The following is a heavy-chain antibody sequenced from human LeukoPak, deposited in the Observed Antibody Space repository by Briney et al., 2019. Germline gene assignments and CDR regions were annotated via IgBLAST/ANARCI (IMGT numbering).Heavy chain of an antibody. V-gene: IGHV3-48*01. J-gene: IGHJ5*02. D-gene: IGHD3-10*01. CDR3: ARDYYGSGSYDWFDP. CDR1: GFTFSTYS. Sequence: GGSLRLSCAASGFTFSTYSMNWVRQAPGKGLEWVSYISTGSGTIYYTDSVKGRFTISRDNAKNSLYLQMNSLRAEDTAVYYCARDYYGSGSYDWFDPWGQGTLVTVSS. CDR2: ISTGSGTI.